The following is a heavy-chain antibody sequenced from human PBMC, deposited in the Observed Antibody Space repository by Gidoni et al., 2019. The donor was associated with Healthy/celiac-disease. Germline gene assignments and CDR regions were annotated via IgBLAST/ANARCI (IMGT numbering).Heavy chain of an antibody. CDR3: TRLKMATKTLDY. D-gene: IGHD5-12*01. Sequence: EVQLVESGGGLVQPGRSLRLSCTASGFTFGDYAMSWFRQASGKGLEWVGFIRSKAYGGTTEYAASVKGRFTIARDDSKSIAYLQMNSLKTEDTAVYYCTRLKMATKTLDYWGQGTLVTVSS. CDR1: GFTFGDYA. CDR2: IRSKAYGGTT. J-gene: IGHJ4*02. V-gene: IGHV3-49*03.